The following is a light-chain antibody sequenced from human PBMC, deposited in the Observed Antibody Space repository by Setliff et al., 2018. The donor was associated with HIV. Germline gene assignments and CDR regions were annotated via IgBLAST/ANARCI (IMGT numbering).Light chain of an antibody. V-gene: IGLV2-14*03. CDR1: SNDIGGYKY. Sequence: QSVLAQPASVSGSPGQSITISCTGTSNDIGGYKYVSWYQQHPGNAPKLLIYDVSNRPSGISSRFSGSKSGNTASLSISGLQAEDEVDYYCSSYTSSTTYVFGSGTKVTVL. CDR3: SSYTSSTTYV. J-gene: IGLJ1*01. CDR2: DVS.